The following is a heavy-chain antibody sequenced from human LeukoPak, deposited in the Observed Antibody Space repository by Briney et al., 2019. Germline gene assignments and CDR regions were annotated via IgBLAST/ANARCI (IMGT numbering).Heavy chain of an antibody. CDR3: ARDHNYAFDN. V-gene: IGHV3-48*01. CDR2: IGIDSGNT. J-gene: IGHJ4*02. D-gene: IGHD1-1*01. Sequence: GGSLRLSCAAPGFTFSSYSMNWVRQAPGKGLEWISYIGIDSGNTKYADSVRGRFTISADKAKNSLYLQMNSLRVEDTAVYYCARDHNYAFDNWGQGTLVSVAS. CDR1: GFTFSSYS.